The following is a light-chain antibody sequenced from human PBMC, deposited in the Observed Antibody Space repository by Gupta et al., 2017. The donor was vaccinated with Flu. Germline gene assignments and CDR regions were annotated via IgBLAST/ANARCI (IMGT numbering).Light chain of an antibody. V-gene: IGKV1-39*01. CDR2: ATS. J-gene: IGKJ4*01. CDR3: QQSYSIPRS. CDR1: QSISNY. Sequence: DIQMTQSPSSLSASVGDRVTITCRASQSISNYLNWYQQKPGKAPKLLIYATSSLQSGVPSRFSGSGSGTDFTLTISSLQPEDFATYYCQQSYSIPRSFGGGTKMEIK.